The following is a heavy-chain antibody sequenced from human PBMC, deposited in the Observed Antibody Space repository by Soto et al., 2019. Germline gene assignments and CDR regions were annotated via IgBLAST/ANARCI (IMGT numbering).Heavy chain of an antibody. CDR1: GGSISSSSYH. D-gene: IGHD2-2*01. CDR3: PRVPDR. Sequence: SETLSLTCTVSGGSISSSSYHWGRIRQPPGKGLEWIGSIHYSGNTYYNPSLKSRVSMSVDTSKNQFSLNLSSVTAADTAVYYCPRVPDRWGQGTLVIVSS. V-gene: IGHV4-39*07. CDR2: IHYSGNT. J-gene: IGHJ5*02.